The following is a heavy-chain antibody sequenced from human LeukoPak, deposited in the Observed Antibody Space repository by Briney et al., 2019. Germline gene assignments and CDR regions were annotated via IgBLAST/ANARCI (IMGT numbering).Heavy chain of an antibody. D-gene: IGHD2-2*01. CDR2: ISAHNGNT. CDR3: ASSKTSCSSTSCYDPFDY. J-gene: IGHJ4*02. CDR1: GYTFTSYG. V-gene: IGHV1-18*01. Sequence: GASVTVSCKASGYTFTSYGISWVRQAPGRGLEWMAWISAHNGNTNYAQNLRDRVTLTTDTSTSTVYMELRSLRSDDTAVYYCASSKTSCSSTSCYDPFDYWGQGTLVTVSS.